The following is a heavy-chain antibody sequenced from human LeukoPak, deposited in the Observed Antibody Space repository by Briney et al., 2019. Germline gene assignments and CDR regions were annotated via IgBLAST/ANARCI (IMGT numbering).Heavy chain of an antibody. D-gene: IGHD5-24*01. V-gene: IGHV1-18*01. CDR2: ISAYNGNT. J-gene: IGHJ3*02. CDR1: GYTFTSYG. CDR3: ARGLQETLAWLKALSAFDI. Sequence: ASVKVSCKASGYTFTSYGISWVRQAPGQGLEWMGWISAYNGNTNYAQKLQGRVTMSTDTSTSTGYMELRSLRSDDTAVYYCARGLQETLAWLKALSAFDIWGQGTMVTVSS.